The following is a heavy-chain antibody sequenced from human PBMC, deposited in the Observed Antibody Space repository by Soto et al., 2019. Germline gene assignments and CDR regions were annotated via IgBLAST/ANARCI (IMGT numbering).Heavy chain of an antibody. V-gene: IGHV4-34*01. CDR3: ARRITIVGNALYNWFDP. CDR2: INHSGST. Sequence: QVQLQQWGAGLLKPSETLSLTCAVYGGSFSGYYWSWIRQPPGKGLEWIGEINHSGSTNYNPSLKSRVTISVDTSKNQFSMKLSSVTAADTAVYYCARRITIVGNALYNWFDPWGQGTLVTVSS. J-gene: IGHJ5*02. D-gene: IGHD3-3*01. CDR1: GGSFSGYY.